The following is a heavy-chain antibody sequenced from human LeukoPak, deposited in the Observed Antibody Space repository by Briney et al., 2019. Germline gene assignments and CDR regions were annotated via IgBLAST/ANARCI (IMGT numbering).Heavy chain of an antibody. V-gene: IGHV1-18*01. CDR3: ARDVEMYYDSSAFGDY. CDR2: IRPYNGNT. D-gene: IGHD3-22*01. CDR1: GGTFSSYA. J-gene: IGHJ4*02. Sequence: ASVKVSCKASGGTFSSYAISWVRQAPGQGLEWMGWIRPYNGNTNYAQKLQGRVTMTTDTSTSTAYMELRSLRSDDSAIYYCARDVEMYYDSSAFGDYWGQGTLVTVSS.